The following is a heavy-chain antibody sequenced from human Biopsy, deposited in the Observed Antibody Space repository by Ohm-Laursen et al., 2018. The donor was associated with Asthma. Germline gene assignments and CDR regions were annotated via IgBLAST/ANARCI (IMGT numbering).Heavy chain of an antibody. V-gene: IGHV3-53*01. CDR1: GFAVSRDY. D-gene: IGHD3-22*01. CDR2: IYSGGTS. CDR3: ARGDSSNWSHYYFDY. J-gene: IGHJ4*02. Sequence: GSLRLSCAASGFAVSRDYMFWVRQAPGKGLEWVSVIYSGGTSHTADSARGRFTISRDYSKNTLYLQMHSLRAEDTAVYYCARGDSSNWSHYYFDYWGQGTLVTVSS.